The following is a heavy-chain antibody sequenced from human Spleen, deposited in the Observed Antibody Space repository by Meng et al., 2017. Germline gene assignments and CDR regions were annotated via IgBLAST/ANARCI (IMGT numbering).Heavy chain of an antibody. CDR2: ISSSSSYI. CDR3: AKTLVATSNTILFDH. CDR1: GFTFSTYS. J-gene: IGHJ4*02. V-gene: IGHV3-21*04. D-gene: IGHD2-2*01. Sequence: GESLKISCEASGFTFSTYSMNWVRQAPGKGLEWVSSISSSSSYIYYADSVKGRFTISRDNAKNSLYLQMNSLRSEDTAFYYCAKTLVATSNTILFDHWGQGTLVTVSS.